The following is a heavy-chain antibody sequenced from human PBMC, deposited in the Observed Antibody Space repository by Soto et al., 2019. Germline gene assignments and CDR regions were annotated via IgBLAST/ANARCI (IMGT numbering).Heavy chain of an antibody. J-gene: IGHJ6*03. CDR2: IYYSGST. CDR3: ARRGSSWHYYYYMDV. Sequence: PSETLSLTCTVSGGSISSYYWSWIRQSPGKGLEWIGYIYYSGSTNYNPSLKSRVTISVDTSKNQFSLKLSSVTAADTAVYYCARRGSSWHYYYYMDVWGKGTTVTVSS. D-gene: IGHD6-13*01. CDR1: GGSISSYY. V-gene: IGHV4-59*08.